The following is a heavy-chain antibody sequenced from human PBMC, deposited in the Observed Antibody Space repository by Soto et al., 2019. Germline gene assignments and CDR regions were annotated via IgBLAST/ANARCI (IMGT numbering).Heavy chain of an antibody. Sequence: SVKVSGKASGGTFSSYAISWVRQAPGQGLEWMGGIIPIFGTANYAQKYQGRVTITADESTSTAYMELSSLRSEGTAVYYCVVSLKIVVLPASIPVRYGMDVWVPVTTVTISS. J-gene: IGHJ6*02. D-gene: IGHD2-2*02. CDR1: GGTFSSYA. V-gene: IGHV1-69*13. CDR2: IIPIFGTA. CDR3: VVSLKIVVLPASIPVRYGMDV.